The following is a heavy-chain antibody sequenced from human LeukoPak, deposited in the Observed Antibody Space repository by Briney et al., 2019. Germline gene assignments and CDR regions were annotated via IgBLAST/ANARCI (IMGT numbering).Heavy chain of an antibody. Sequence: PGGSLRLSCAASGFTFSSYAMRWVRQAPGKGLEWLSAISGSGGSTYYADSVKGRFTISRDNSKNTLYLQMNSLRAEDTAVYYCAKSSYYDSSGYYREYYFDYWGQGTLVTVSS. D-gene: IGHD3-22*01. CDR1: GFTFSSYA. V-gene: IGHV3-23*01. CDR3: AKSSYYDSSGYYREYYFDY. J-gene: IGHJ4*02. CDR2: ISGSGGST.